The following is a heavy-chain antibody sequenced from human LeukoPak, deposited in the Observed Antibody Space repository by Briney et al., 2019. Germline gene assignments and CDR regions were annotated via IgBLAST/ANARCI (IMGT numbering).Heavy chain of an antibody. CDR3: ARDKGYSYNTDY. CDR2: ISSSSSYI. V-gene: IGHV3-21*01. J-gene: IGHJ4*02. Sequence: GGSLRLSCAASGFTFSSYSMNWVRQAPGKGLEWVSSISSSSSYIYYADSVKGRFTISRDNAKNSLYLQMNSLRAEDTAVYYCARDKGYSYNTDYWGQGALATVSS. CDR1: GFTFSSYS. D-gene: IGHD5-18*01.